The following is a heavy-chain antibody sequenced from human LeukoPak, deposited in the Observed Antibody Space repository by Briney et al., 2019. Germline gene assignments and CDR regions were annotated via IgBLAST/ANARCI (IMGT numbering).Heavy chain of an antibody. V-gene: IGHV1-2*02. CDR3: ASSDSGSYCLGY. CDR2: INPNSGGT. D-gene: IGHD1-26*01. CDR1: GHTFTGYY. J-gene: IGHJ4*02. Sequence: ASVKVSCKASGHTFTGYYIHWVRQVPGQGLEWMGWINPNSGGTNSAQRFQGRVTLTWDTSITTAYMELSRLRSDDTAVYYCASSDSGSYCLGYWGQGTLLTVSS.